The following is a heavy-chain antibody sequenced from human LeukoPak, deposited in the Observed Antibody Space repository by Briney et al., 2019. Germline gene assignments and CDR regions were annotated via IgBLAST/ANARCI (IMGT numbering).Heavy chain of an antibody. J-gene: IGHJ4*02. V-gene: IGHV3-23*01. CDR3: AKLYSYSNSENY. Sequence: SGGSLRLSCSASEFSFSTYAMHWVRQAPGKGLEWVSAISANGAKTHHADPVKGRLTISRDNSRNMLYLQVNSLTVADTAVYYCAKLYSYSNSENYWGQGTLVAVSS. CDR1: EFSFSTYA. CDR2: ISANGAKT. D-gene: IGHD4-11*01.